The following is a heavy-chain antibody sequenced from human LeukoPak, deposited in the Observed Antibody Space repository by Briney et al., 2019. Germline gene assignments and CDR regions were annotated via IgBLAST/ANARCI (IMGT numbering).Heavy chain of an antibody. CDR2: IKQDGSEK. V-gene: IGHV3-7*03. J-gene: IGHJ4*02. Sequence: PGGPLRLPCAASGLTFSRYWMTWVPRAPGKGLEGVANIKQDGSEKHYVDPVKDRFTISRDNAKNSLYLQMNSLSAEDTAVYYCARGWSKFDCWGQGPLVTVSS. CDR3: ARGWSKFDC. CDR1: GLTFSRYW. D-gene: IGHD2-8*02.